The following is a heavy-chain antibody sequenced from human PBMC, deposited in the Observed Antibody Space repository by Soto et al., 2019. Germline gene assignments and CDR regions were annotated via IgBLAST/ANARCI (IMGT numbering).Heavy chain of an antibody. V-gene: IGHV4-34*01. J-gene: IGHJ6*02. CDR1: GGSFSGYY. CDR3: ASAGDYYGSGAYYYYGMDV. CDR2: INHSGST. Sequence: TSETLSLTCAVYGGSFSGYYWSWIRQPPGKGLEWIGEINHSGSTNYNPSLKSRVTISVDTSKNQFSLKLSSVTAADTAVYYCASAGDYYGSGAYYYYGMDVWGQGTTVTVSS. D-gene: IGHD3-10*01.